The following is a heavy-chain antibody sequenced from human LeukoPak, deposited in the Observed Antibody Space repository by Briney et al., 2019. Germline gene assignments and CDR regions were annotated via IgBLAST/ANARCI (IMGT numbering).Heavy chain of an antibody. Sequence: GGSLRLSCAASGFTFSHFWMSWVRQAPGKGLEWVAYIKKTGSETFYVDSVKGRFTITRDNTRNSLFLQMYSLRAEDTAVYFCAREDGYCSGGNCYSYFDSWGQGTLVTVSS. V-gene: IGHV3-7*01. CDR3: AREDGYCSGGNCYSYFDS. CDR2: IKKTGSET. D-gene: IGHD2-15*01. CDR1: GFTFSHFW. J-gene: IGHJ4*02.